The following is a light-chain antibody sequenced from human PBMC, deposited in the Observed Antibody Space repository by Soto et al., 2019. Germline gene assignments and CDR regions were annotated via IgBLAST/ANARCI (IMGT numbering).Light chain of an antibody. Sequence: QSALTQPASVSGSPGQSITISCTGTSSDVGGYNYVSWYQQHPGKAPKLMIYEVSNRPSGVSNRFSGSKSGNTASLTISGLQAEDEGDYFCSSYITTTTLSVFGTGTKVTVL. CDR2: EVS. CDR1: SSDVGGYNY. J-gene: IGLJ1*01. CDR3: SSYITTTTLSV. V-gene: IGLV2-14*01.